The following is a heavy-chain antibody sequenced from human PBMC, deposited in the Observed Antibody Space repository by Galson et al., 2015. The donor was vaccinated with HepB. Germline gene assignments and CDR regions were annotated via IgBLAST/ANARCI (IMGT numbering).Heavy chain of an antibody. V-gene: IGHV1-2*06. D-gene: IGHD6-19*01. CDR3: ARMPLPYASCWYRYFFDS. CDR2: INTNSGGT. CDR1: EYIFTGYY. Sequence: SVKVSCKASEYIFTGYYIYWVRQAPGQGLEWMGRINTNSGGTNYPQKFQGRVTVTWDTSIYTAYMELSRLRSDDTAVYYCARMPLPYASCWYRYFFDSVGQGTLVCVSS. J-gene: IGHJ4*02.